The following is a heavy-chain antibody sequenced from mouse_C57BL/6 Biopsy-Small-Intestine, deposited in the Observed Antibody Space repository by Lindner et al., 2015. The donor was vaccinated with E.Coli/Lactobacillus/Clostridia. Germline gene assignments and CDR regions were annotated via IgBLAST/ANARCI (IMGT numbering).Heavy chain of an antibody. CDR1: GYIFSSYY. CDR2: INPSDDST. J-gene: IGHJ1*01. V-gene: IGHV1-19*01. D-gene: IGHD6-1*02. Sequence: SVKVSCKASGYIFSSYYLNWVRQAPGQGLEWMGVINPSDDSTNYAQKFQGRVTMTRDTSTSTVYMELTSLTSEDTAVYYCAREEPVGDSYGSAYYYNGMDVWGQGTTVTVSS. CDR3: AREEPVGDSYGSAYYYNGMDV.